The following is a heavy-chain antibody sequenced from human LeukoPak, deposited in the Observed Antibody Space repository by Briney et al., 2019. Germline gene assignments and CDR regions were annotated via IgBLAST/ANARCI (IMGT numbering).Heavy chain of an antibody. CDR3: ARVMGWFGGFDY. V-gene: IGHV4-34*01. D-gene: IGHD3-10*01. CDR1: GGSFSGYY. Sequence: SETLSLTCAVYGGSFSGYYWSWIRQPPGKGLEWIGEINHSGSTIYNPSLKSRVTISVDTSKNQFSLKLSSVTAADTAVYYCARVMGWFGGFDYWGQGTLVTVSS. CDR2: INHSGST. J-gene: IGHJ4*02.